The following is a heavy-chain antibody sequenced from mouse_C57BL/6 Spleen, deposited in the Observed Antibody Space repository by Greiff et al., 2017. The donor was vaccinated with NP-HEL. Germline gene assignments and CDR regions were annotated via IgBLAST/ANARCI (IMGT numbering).Heavy chain of an antibody. V-gene: IGHV1-80*01. Sequence: VQLQQSGAELVKPGASVKISCKASGYAFSSYWMNWVKQRPGKGLEWIGQIYPGDGDTNYNGKFKGKATLTADKSSSTAYMQLSSLTSEDSAVYFCARDLITTVVAPLDYWGQGTTLTVSS. D-gene: IGHD1-1*01. J-gene: IGHJ2*01. CDR1: GYAFSSYW. CDR2: IYPGDGDT. CDR3: ARDLITTVVAPLDY.